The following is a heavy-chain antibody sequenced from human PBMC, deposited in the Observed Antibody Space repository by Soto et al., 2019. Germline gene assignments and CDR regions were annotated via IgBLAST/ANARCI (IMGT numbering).Heavy chain of an antibody. CDR3: ARAFSYGSYWYFDL. CDR1: DYTFTSFG. CDR2: ISVNNGNT. Sequence: QVQLVQSGAEVKKPGDSVKVSCKASDYTFTSFGITWVRQAPGQGLEWMGWISVNNGNTNYAQKFQGRVTMTTDTCTNTAYMELWTLRSDDTAAYYCARAFSYGSYWYFDLWGRGTLVTVSS. D-gene: IGHD5-18*01. J-gene: IGHJ2*01. V-gene: IGHV1-18*01.